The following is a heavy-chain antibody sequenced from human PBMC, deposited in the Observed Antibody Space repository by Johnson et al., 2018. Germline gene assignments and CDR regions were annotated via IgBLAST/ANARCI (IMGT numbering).Heavy chain of an antibody. CDR1: GFIFSSYW. CDR3: ARDWVAAAGHEYFQH. V-gene: IGHV3-7*01. J-gene: IGHJ1*01. CDR2: IKPDGSEK. Sequence: VQLVQSGGGLVQPGGSLRLSCAASGFIFSSYWMSWVRQAPGKGLEWVANIKPDGSEKYYADSVKGRFTISRDNSKNTLYLQMNSLRAEDTAVYYCARDWVAAAGHEYFQHWGQGTLVTVSS. D-gene: IGHD6-13*01.